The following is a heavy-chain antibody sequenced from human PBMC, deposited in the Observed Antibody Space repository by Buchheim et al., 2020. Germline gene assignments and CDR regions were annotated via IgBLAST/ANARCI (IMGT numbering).Heavy chain of an antibody. D-gene: IGHD3/OR15-3a*01. CDR3: VRDGQCFDY. V-gene: IGHV3-48*03. Sequence: EVQLVESGGGLVQPGGSLRLSCAASGFTFSSYDMHWVRQAPGKGLEWVSYISGSANTIYNAGTIYNADFVKGRFTISRDNAKNSLYLQMNSLRAEDTAVYYCVRDGQCFDYWGQGTL. CDR1: GFTFSSYD. J-gene: IGHJ4*02. CDR2: ISGSANTIYNAGTI.